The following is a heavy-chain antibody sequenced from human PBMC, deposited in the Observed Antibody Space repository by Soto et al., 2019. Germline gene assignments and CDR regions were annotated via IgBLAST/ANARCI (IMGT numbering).Heavy chain of an antibody. CDR3: AITDVTYGSGKFFDY. D-gene: IGHD3-10*01. V-gene: IGHV4-39*01. Sequence: QLQLQESGPGLVKPSETLSLTCTVSGGSISSSSYYWGWIRQPPGKGLEWIGSIYYSGSRYYNPSLKSRVTISVDTSKNQFSLKLSSVTAADTAVYYCAITDVTYGSGKFFDYWGQGTLVTVSS. J-gene: IGHJ4*02. CDR1: GGSISSSSYY. CDR2: IYYSGSR.